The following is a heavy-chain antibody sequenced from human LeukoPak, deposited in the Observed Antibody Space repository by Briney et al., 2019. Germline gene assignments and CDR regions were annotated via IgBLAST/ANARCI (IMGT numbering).Heavy chain of an antibody. CDR2: INPSGGST. V-gene: IGHV1-46*01. D-gene: IGHD3-9*01. J-gene: IGHJ4*02. CDR1: GYTFTSYY. Sequence: ASVKVSCKASGYTFTSYYMHWVRQAPGQGLEWMGIINPSGGSTSYAQKFQGRVTMTRDTSTSTVYMGLSSLRSEDTAVYYCARAVLTGYYTPDFDYWGQGTLVTVSS. CDR3: ARAVLTGYYTPDFDY.